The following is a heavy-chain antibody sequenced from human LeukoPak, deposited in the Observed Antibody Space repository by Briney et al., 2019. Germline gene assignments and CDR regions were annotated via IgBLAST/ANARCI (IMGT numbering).Heavy chain of an antibody. J-gene: IGHJ4*02. CDR1: GNYW. Sequence: GGSLRLSCAASGNYWMHWVRRAPGKGLVWVSNINGDGSWTTYADSVKGRFTISKDNAKNTVYLQMNNLRAEDTAVYYCVSFYETYWGRGTLVTVSS. CDR2: INGDGSWT. CDR3: VSFYETY. D-gene: IGHD2-2*01. V-gene: IGHV3-74*01.